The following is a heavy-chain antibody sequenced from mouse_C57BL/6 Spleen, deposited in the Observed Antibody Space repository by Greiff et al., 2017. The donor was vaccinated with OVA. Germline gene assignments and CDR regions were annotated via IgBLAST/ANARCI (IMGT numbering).Heavy chain of an antibody. J-gene: IGHJ4*01. V-gene: IGHV1-42*01. Sequence: VQLQQSGPELVKPGASVKISCKASGYSFTGYYMNWVKQSPEKSLEWIGEINPSTGGTTYNQKFKAKATLTVDKSSSTAYMQLKSLTSEDSAVYYCAKGLRRGYAMDYWGQGTSVTVSS. CDR3: AKGLRRGYAMDY. CDR1: GYSFTGYY. D-gene: IGHD2-12*01. CDR2: INPSTGGT.